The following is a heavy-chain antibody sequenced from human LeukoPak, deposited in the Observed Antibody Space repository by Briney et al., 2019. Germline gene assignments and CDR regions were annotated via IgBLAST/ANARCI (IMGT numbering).Heavy chain of an antibody. J-gene: IGHJ4*02. V-gene: IGHV7-4-1*02. CDR2: INTNTGNP. CDR1: GYTFTSYA. CDR3: ARVPPQISSWCFDY. Sequence: ASVKVSCKASGYTFTSYAMNWVRQAPGQGLEWMGWINTNTGNPTYAQGFTGRFVFSLDTSVSTAYLQISSPKAEDTAVYYCARVPPQISSWCFDYWGQGTLVTVSS. D-gene: IGHD2-8*02.